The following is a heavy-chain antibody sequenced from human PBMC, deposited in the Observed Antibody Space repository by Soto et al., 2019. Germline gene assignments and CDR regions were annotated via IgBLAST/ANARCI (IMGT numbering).Heavy chain of an antibody. V-gene: IGHV5-51*01. CDR3: ARQAATVATVPLLYFDP. D-gene: IGHD1-1*01. CDR2: IYPDNSDT. Sequence: EVQLVQSGAEVKKPGESLKISCKASGYSFPGYWIGWVRQMPGKGLEWMGIIYPDNSDTRYSPSFQGQVTISADKSINAAYLQCSSLKASHTAMYFCARQAATVATVPLLYFDPWVQGTLVTVSS. CDR1: GYSFPGYW. J-gene: IGHJ4*02.